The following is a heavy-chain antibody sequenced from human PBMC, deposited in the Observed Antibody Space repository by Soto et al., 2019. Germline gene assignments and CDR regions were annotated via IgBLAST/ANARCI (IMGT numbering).Heavy chain of an antibody. D-gene: IGHD1-26*01. CDR2: ISFDGSER. J-gene: IGHJ6*02. CDR1: GLTFRDSG. V-gene: IGHV3-30*03. CDR3: AHGKAGVRYYYRMDV. Sequence: QVQLVESGGGVVQPGTSLRLSCVVSGLTFRDSGMHWVRQAPGKGLEWVAVISFDGSERHYRDSVKGRFSISRDNSRTTLYLQMHSLRGDDSAVYYCAHGKAGVRYYYRMDVWGQGSTVTVSS.